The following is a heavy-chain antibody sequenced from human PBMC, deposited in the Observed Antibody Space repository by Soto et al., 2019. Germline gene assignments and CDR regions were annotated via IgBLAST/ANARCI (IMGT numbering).Heavy chain of an antibody. V-gene: IGHV3-30-3*01. Sequence: GGSLRLSCAASGFTFSSYAMHWVRQAPGKGLEWVAVISYDGSNKYYADSVKGRFTISRDNSKNTLYLQMNSLRAEDTAVYYCARSAGYVRDYYGMDVWGQGTTVTVSS. CDR1: GFTFSSYA. CDR2: ISYDGSNK. J-gene: IGHJ6*02. D-gene: IGHD5-12*01. CDR3: ARSAGYVRDYYGMDV.